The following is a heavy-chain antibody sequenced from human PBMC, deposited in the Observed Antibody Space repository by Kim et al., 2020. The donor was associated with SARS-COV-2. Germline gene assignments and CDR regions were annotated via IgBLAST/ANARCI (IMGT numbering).Heavy chain of an antibody. CDR1: GYTLTELS. D-gene: IGHD3-10*01. CDR3: ATAGVIRGSCYNIHYYYGMGV. Sequence: ASVKVSCKVSGYTLTELSMHWVRQAPGKGLEWMGGFDPEDGETIYAQKFQGRVTMTEDTSTDTAHMELSSLRSEDTAVYYCATAGVIRGSCYNIHYYYGMGVWGQGTTVTVSS. CDR2: FDPEDGET. J-gene: IGHJ6*02. V-gene: IGHV1-24*01.